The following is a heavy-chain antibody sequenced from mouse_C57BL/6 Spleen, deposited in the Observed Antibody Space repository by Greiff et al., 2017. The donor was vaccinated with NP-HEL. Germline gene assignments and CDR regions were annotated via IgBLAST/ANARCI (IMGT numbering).Heavy chain of an antibody. V-gene: IGHV1-82*01. CDR3: ARRGLLWDAMDY. CDR2: IYPGDGDT. D-gene: IGHD2-10*01. CDR1: GYAFSSSW. J-gene: IGHJ4*01. Sequence: QVQLQQSGPELVKPGASVKISCKASGYAFSSSWMNWVKQRPGKGLEWIGRIYPGDGDTNYNGKFKGKATLTADKSSSTAYMQLSSLTSEDSAVYFCARRGLLWDAMDYWGQGTSVTVSS.